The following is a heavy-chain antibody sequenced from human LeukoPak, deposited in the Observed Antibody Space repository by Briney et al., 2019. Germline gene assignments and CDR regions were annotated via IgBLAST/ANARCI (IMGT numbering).Heavy chain of an antibody. CDR3: ARGVDYYGV. V-gene: IGHV4-34*01. J-gene: IGHJ4*02. D-gene: IGHD3-10*01. CDR1: GGSFSGYS. Sequence: SETLSLTCAVYGGSFSGYSWNWIRQPPVKGLEWIGEINHSGGTNYNPSLKSRVTISVDTPEKQFSLKLSSVTAADTAVYYCARGVDYYGVWGQGTLVTVSS. CDR2: INHSGGT.